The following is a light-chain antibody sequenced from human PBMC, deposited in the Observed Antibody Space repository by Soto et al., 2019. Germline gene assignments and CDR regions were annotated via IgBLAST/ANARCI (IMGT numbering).Light chain of an antibody. V-gene: IGKV3-15*01. CDR2: AAS. CDR3: QQYNNLIT. J-gene: IGKJ5*01. Sequence: EIVMTQSPATLSVSPGERATLSCRAGQSVSINLAWYQQKPGQAPRLLIYAASARATGIPARFSGSGSGTEFTLTISSLQSEDFAVYYCQQYNNLITFGQGTRLENK. CDR1: QSVSIN.